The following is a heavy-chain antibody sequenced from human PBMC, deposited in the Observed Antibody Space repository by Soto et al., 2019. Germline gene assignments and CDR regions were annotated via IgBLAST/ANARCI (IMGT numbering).Heavy chain of an antibody. J-gene: IGHJ3*02. D-gene: IGHD3-22*01. V-gene: IGHV3-23*01. Sequence: EVQVLESGGGLVQPGGSLRLSCAASGFTFADSAMNWVRQAPGKGLEWVSTISGSGANTYYADSVRGRFTISRDNSKNPRSRQRGGLGAEDRAVYYWAKDGRNRNGWWAAFEIWGRGQWSPSL. CDR3: AKDGRNRNGWWAAFEI. CDR2: ISGSGANT. CDR1: GFTFADSA.